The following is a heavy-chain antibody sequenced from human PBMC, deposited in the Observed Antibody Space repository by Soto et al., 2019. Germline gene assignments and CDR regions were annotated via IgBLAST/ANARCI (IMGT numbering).Heavy chain of an antibody. D-gene: IGHD3-22*01. CDR1: GGTLNKHA. CDR2: IIPIFGTA. J-gene: IGHJ2*01. CDR3: GSTKEDRSAYYYSYLGL. V-gene: IGHV1-69*06. Sequence: QVQLVQSGAEVKKPGSSVKVSCKASGGTLNKHAITWVRRAPGVGLEWLGGIIPIFGTANYAQKLQGRVTITADTSRNTVYLKLSSRRSEDTAVYYCGSTKEDRSAYYYSYLGLWGRGTLVTVSS.